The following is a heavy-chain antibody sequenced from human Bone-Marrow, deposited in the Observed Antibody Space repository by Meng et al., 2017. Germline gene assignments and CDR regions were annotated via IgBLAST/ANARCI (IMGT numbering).Heavy chain of an antibody. D-gene: IGHD3-10*01. J-gene: IGHJ4*02. Sequence: QGQLVQSGAEVKKPGASVKVSCKPSGYNFPDYYIHWVRQAPGQGLEWMGRIDPKNGDTHYAQKFQGRVTMTGDTSISTAYMELSRLRSNDTAVYYCAVHYYGSGSSTFDYWGQGTLVTVSS. V-gene: IGHV1-2*06. CDR1: GYNFPDYY. CDR2: IDPKNGDT. CDR3: AVHYYGSGSSTFDY.